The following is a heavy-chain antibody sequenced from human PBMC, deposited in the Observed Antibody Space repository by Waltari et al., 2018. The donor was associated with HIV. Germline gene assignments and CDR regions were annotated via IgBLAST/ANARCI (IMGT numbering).Heavy chain of an antibody. Sequence: QLQLQESGPGLVRPSETLSLTCPVSGGFISGSTYYWGWIRQTPARGLEWIGSIKYSGNTFYKSSLKSRATMSIDTSKNQFSLRLNSLTAADTAVYYCMRRDDCISGHCPFDYWGQGILVTVSS. CDR1: GGFISGSTYY. D-gene: IGHD2-15*01. V-gene: IGHV4-39*01. CDR2: IKYSGNT. CDR3: MRRDDCISGHCPFDY. J-gene: IGHJ4*02.